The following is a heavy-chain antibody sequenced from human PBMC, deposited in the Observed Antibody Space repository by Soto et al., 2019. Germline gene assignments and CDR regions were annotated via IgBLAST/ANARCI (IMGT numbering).Heavy chain of an antibody. CDR2: IDPSDSYT. Sequence: PGESLKISCKGSGYSFTSYWISWVRQMPGKGLEWMGRIDPSDSYTNYSPSFQGHVTISADKSISTAYLQWSSLKASDTAMYYCASSLSYYYGSGSYGTDYWGQGTLVTVSS. D-gene: IGHD3-10*01. CDR1: GYSFTSYW. CDR3: ASSLSYYYGSGSYGTDY. J-gene: IGHJ4*02. V-gene: IGHV5-10-1*01.